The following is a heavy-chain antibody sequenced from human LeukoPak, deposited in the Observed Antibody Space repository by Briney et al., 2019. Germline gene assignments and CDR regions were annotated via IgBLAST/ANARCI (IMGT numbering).Heavy chain of an antibody. CDR1: GYTFTGYY. Sequence: ASVKVSCKASGYTFTGYYMHWVRQAPGQGLEWMGWINPNSGGTNYAQKFQGRVTMTRDTSISTAYMELSRLRSEDTAVYYCARDVVVIRVDDAFDIWGQGTMVTVSS. CDR3: ARDVVVIRVDDAFDI. J-gene: IGHJ3*02. CDR2: INPNSGGT. D-gene: IGHD3-22*01. V-gene: IGHV1-2*02.